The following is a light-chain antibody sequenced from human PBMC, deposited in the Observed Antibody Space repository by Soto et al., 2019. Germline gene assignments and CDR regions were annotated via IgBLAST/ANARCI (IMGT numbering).Light chain of an antibody. J-gene: IGKJ4*01. CDR2: KAT. CDR3: QQDNGYPLT. Sequence: DVPMTQSPSTLSASVGDRVTITCRASQSIVAWLAWYQQKPGKAPKLLIYKATILESGVPSRFSGSGSGTEFTLTISSLQPDDSATYYCQQDNGYPLTFGGGTKVEIK. CDR1: QSIVAW. V-gene: IGKV1-5*03.